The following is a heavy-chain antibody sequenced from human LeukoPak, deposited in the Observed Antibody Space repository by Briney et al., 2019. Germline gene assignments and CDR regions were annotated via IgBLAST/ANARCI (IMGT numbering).Heavy chain of an antibody. D-gene: IGHD5-24*01. V-gene: IGHV4-39*01. CDR2: IYYSGST. Sequence: PSETLSLTCTVSGGSISSSSYYGGWIRQPPGKGLEWIGSIYYSGSTYYNPSLKSRVTISVDTSKNQFSLKLSSVTAADTAVYYCARQNGWLQPNDYWGQGTLVTVSS. CDR3: ARQNGWLQPNDY. J-gene: IGHJ4*02. CDR1: GGSISSSSYY.